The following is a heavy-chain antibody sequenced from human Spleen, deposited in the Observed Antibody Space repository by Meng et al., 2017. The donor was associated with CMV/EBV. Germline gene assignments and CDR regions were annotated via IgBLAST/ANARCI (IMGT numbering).Heavy chain of an antibody. D-gene: IGHD1-26*01. CDR3: VRVGTFALDV. Sequence: GESLKISCVASGFTVDSTSMNWVRQAPGKGLEWVSVTYGGGASYYADSVRGRFTVSRDNSKSTLFLQMNSLGVEDTAVYYCVRVGTFALDVWGQGTMVTVSS. J-gene: IGHJ3*01. V-gene: IGHV3-53*01. CDR1: GFTVDSTS. CDR2: TYGGGAS.